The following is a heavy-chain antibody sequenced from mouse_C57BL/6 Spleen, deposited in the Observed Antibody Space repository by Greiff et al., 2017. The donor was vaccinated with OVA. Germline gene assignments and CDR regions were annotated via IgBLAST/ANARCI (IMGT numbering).Heavy chain of an antibody. CDR2: IYPSDSET. J-gene: IGHJ4*01. Sequence: QVQLQQPGAELVRPGSSVKLSCKASGYTFTSYWMDWVKQRPGQGLEWIGNIYPSDSETHYNQKFKDKATLTVDKSSSTAYMQLSSLTSEDSAVYYCAAEGSFYGNYEEGAMDYWGQGTSVTVSS. CDR3: AAEGSFYGNYEEGAMDY. CDR1: GYTFTSYW. V-gene: IGHV1-61*01. D-gene: IGHD2-1*01.